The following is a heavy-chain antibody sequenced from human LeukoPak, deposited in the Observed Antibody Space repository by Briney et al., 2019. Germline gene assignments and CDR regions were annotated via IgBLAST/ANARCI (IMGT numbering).Heavy chain of an antibody. Sequence: ASVKVSCKASGYTFTSYDINWVRQATGQGLEWMGWMNPNSGNTGYAQKFQGRVTITRNTSISTAYMELSSLRSEDTAVYYCARAGTVAGTIVSWFDPWGQGTLVTVSS. CDR3: ARAGTVAGTIVSWFDP. J-gene: IGHJ5*02. D-gene: IGHD6-19*01. V-gene: IGHV1-8*03. CDR2: MNPNSGNT. CDR1: GYTFTSYD.